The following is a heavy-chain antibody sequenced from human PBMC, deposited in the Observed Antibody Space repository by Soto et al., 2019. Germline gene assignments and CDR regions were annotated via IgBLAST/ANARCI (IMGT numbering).Heavy chain of an antibody. D-gene: IGHD3-22*01. CDR3: ARLLSDYYDSSGYYYGHLNWFDP. CDR1: GGSISSGDYY. V-gene: IGHV4-30-4*01. CDR2: IYYSGSN. J-gene: IGHJ5*02. Sequence: QVQLQESGPGLVKPSQTLSLTCTVSGGSISSGDYYWSWIRQPPGKGLEWIGYIYYSGSNYYNPSLKSRVTISVDTSKTQFSLKLSSVTAADTAVYYCARLLSDYYDSSGYYYGHLNWFDPWGQGALVTVSS.